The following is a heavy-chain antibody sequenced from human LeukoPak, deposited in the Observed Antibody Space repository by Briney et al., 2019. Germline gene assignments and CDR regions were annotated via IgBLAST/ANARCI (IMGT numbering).Heavy chain of an antibody. CDR2: IIPILGIA. CDR3: ARDSGSYSNFDY. D-gene: IGHD1-26*01. Sequence: ASVKVSCKASGGTFSSYAISWVRQAPGQGLEWMGRIIPILGIANYAQKFQGRVTITADKSTSTAYMELSSLRSEDTAVHYCARDSGSYSNFDYWGQGTLVTVSS. J-gene: IGHJ4*02. CDR1: GGTFSSYA. V-gene: IGHV1-69*04.